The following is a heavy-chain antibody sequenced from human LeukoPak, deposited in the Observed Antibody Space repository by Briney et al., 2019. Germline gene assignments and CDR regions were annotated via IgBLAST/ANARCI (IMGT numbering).Heavy chain of an antibody. CDR3: ASGSSGGVATMY. J-gene: IGHJ4*02. V-gene: IGHV1-69*13. CDR2: IIPIFGTA. Sequence: SSVKVSCKASGGTFSSYAISWVRQAPGRGLERMGGIIPIFGTANYAQKFQGRVTITADESTSTAYMELSSLRSEDTAVYYCASGSSGGVATMYWGQGTLVTVSS. D-gene: IGHD5-12*01. CDR1: GGTFSSYA.